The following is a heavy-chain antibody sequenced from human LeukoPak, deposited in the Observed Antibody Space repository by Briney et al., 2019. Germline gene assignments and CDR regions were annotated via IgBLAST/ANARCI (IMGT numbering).Heavy chain of an antibody. Sequence: GGSLRLSCAASGFTFSSYGMHWVRQAPGKGLEWVAVISHDGSNKYYADSVKGRFTISRDNSKNTLYLQMNSLRAEDTAVYYCARGVYYYDSSGYYYTRSLDYWGQGTLVTVSS. V-gene: IGHV3-30*03. D-gene: IGHD3-22*01. CDR1: GFTFSSYG. J-gene: IGHJ4*02. CDR3: ARGVYYYDSSGYYYTRSLDY. CDR2: ISHDGSNK.